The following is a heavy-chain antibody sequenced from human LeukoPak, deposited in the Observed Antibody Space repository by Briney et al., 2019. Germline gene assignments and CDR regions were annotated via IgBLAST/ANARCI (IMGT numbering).Heavy chain of an antibody. V-gene: IGHV3-23*01. CDR3: ERGPRNSSSYQYFRD. CDR2: IGGRGVNT. D-gene: IGHD6-13*01. CDR1: GFTFSSYA. Sequence: GGSLRLSCAASGFTFSSYAMSWVRQAPGKGLEWVSYIGGRGVNTYYADSVKGRFTISRDNAKDSLSLQMNSLRAHDTGVYHCERGPRNSSSYQYFRDWDQGTLVTVSS. J-gene: IGHJ1*01.